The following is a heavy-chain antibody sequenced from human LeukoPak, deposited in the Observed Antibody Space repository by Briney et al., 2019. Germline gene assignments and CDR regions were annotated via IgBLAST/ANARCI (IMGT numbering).Heavy chain of an antibody. Sequence: ASVTVSCKASGYTFTGDYMHWVRQAPGPGLEWMGWINPNSGGTNYAQKFQGRVTMTRDTSISTAYMELSRVRSDDTAVYYCVVPYCSSTSCYADAFDIWGQGTMVTVSS. CDR3: VVPYCSSTSCYADAFDI. J-gene: IGHJ3*02. V-gene: IGHV1-2*02. D-gene: IGHD2-2*01. CDR1: GYTFTGDY. CDR2: INPNSGGT.